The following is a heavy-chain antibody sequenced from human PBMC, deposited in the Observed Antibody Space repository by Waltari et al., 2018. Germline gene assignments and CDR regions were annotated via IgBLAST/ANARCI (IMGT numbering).Heavy chain of an antibody. J-gene: IGHJ4*02. D-gene: IGHD2-15*01. Sequence: EVQLLESGGGLVQPGGSLRLSCAASGCTFNNYAMNWVRQAPGKEMEWVSSITGSGVDTYHAESVRGRFTISRDNSNNKIFLQMNSLRAEDTAVYYCLKAPRPNCSGVRCYHLDYWGQGTLVTVSS. V-gene: IGHV3-23*01. CDR3: LKAPRPNCSGVRCYHLDY. CDR2: ITGSGVDT. CDR1: GCTFNNYA.